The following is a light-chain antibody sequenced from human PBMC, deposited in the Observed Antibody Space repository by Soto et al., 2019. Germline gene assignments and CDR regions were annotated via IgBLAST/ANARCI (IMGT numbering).Light chain of an antibody. CDR2: EDN. CDR1: SGSIASNY. CDR3: QSYDIPYVV. V-gene: IGLV6-57*01. Sequence: NFMLTQPHSVSESPGKTVTISCTRSSGSIASNYVQWYQQRPGSSPTTVIYEDNQRPSGVPDRFSGSIDSSSNSASLTISGLKTEDEAHYYCQSYDIPYVVFGGGTKLTVL. J-gene: IGLJ2*01.